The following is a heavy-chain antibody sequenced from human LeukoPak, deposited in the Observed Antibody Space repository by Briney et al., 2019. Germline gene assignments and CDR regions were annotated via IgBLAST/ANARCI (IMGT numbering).Heavy chain of an antibody. Sequence: GASVKVSCKASGYTFTTYYMHWVRQAPGQGLEWMGIINPSGGSTSYAQKFQGRVTMTRDTSTTTVYMELRSLRSDDTAVYYCAREHNDFWSGSWSWGPKNHYYYMDVWGKGTTVTVSS. D-gene: IGHD3-3*01. CDR3: AREHNDFWSGSWSWGPKNHYYYMDV. CDR2: INPSGGST. J-gene: IGHJ6*03. V-gene: IGHV1-46*01. CDR1: GYTFTTYY.